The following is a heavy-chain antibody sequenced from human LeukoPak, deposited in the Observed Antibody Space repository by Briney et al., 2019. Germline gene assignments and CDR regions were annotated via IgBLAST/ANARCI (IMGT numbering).Heavy chain of an antibody. CDR2: MYYSGST. V-gene: IGHV4-38-2*02. Sequence: PSETLSLTCTVSGYSISSGYYWGWIRQPPGKGLEWIGSMYYSGSTYYNPSLKIRVTISVDTSKHQFSLKLSSATAADTAVYYCARHRTIYYDSSGYWVWGQGTLVTVSS. D-gene: IGHD3-22*01. J-gene: IGHJ4*02. CDR3: ARHRTIYYDSSGYWV. CDR1: GYSISSGYY.